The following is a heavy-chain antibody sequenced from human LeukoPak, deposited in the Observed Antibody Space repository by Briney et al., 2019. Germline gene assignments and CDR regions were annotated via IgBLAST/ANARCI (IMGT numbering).Heavy chain of an antibody. Sequence: ASVKVSCKASGYTFTTYAISWVRQAPGQGLEWMGWIGTYNGNSDYAQNLQGRVTMTTDTSTSTAYMELRNLKSDDTAVYYCAREDPGGAFDVWGRGTMVTVSS. D-gene: IGHD3-16*01. V-gene: IGHV1-18*01. CDR1: GYTFTTYA. CDR2: IGTYNGNS. CDR3: AREDPGGAFDV. J-gene: IGHJ3*01.